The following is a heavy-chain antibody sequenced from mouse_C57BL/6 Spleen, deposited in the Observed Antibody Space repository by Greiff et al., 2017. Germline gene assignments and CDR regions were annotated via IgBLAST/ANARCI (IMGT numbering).Heavy chain of an antibody. Sequence: VQRVESGAELAKPGASVKLSCKASGYTFTSYWMHWVKQRPGQGLEWIGYINPSSGYTKYNQKFKDKATLTADKSSSTAYMQLSSLTYEDSAVYYCARFYYSNPHYYAMDYWGQGTSVTVSS. CDR2: INPSSGYT. CDR3: ARFYYSNPHYYAMDY. CDR1: GYTFTSYW. D-gene: IGHD2-5*01. V-gene: IGHV1-7*01. J-gene: IGHJ4*01.